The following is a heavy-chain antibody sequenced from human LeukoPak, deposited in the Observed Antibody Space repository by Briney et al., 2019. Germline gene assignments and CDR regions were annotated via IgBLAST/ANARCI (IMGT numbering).Heavy chain of an antibody. Sequence: PGGSLRLSCAASGFTVSSNYLTWVRQAPGKGLEWVSAIYTSGSTYYAASVEGRFTISRDNARNTLYLQMNSLRAEDTAVYYCARSRDGYNGLFDPWGQGTLVTVSS. CDR2: IYTSGST. J-gene: IGHJ5*02. V-gene: IGHV3-53*01. CDR1: GFTVSSNY. D-gene: IGHD5-24*01. CDR3: ARSRDGYNGLFDP.